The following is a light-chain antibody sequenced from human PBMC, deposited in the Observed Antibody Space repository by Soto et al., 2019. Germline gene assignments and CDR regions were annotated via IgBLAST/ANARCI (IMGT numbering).Light chain of an antibody. J-gene: IGLJ3*02. CDR1: NSDVGGYDY. CDR3: SSVTSSNTWV. CDR2: QVN. V-gene: IGLV2-14*01. Sequence: QSALTQPASVSGSPGQSITISCTGTNSDVGGYDYVSWYQHYPGKAPKLLIYQVNNRPSGVSSRFSGSKSGNTASLTFSGLQAEDEADYYCSSVTSSNTWVFGGGTKLTVL.